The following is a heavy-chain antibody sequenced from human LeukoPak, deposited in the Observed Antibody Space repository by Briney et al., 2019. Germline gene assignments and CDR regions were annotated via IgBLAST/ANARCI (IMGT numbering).Heavy chain of an antibody. CDR2: IRSKAYGGTT. Sequence: PGGSLRLSCTASGFTFGDYAMSWFRQAPGKGLEWVGFIRSKAYGGTTEYAASVSGRLTVSRDDSKSIAYLQMNSLKTDDTAVYYCARDFSSNWYGTTDYWGQGTLVTVSS. V-gene: IGHV3-49*03. CDR1: GFTFGDYA. J-gene: IGHJ4*02. D-gene: IGHD6-13*01. CDR3: ARDFSSNWYGTTDY.